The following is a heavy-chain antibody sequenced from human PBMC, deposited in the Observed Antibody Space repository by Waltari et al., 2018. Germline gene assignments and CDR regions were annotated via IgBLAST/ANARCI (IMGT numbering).Heavy chain of an antibody. Sequence: CGSWFRQSPGKGREWIGQKYHSVKTYYNPSLKSRVTISVHKSKNQFSLNLSSVTAADTAVYYCAADRGVGLYFDYWGQGTLVTVSS. J-gene: IGHJ4*02. CDR3: AADRGVGLYFDY. D-gene: IGHD2-8*02. CDR1: C. CDR2: KYHSVKT. V-gene: IGHV4-4*02.